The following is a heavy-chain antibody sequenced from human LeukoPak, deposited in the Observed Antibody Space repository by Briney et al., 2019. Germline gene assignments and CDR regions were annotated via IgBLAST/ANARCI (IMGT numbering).Heavy chain of an antibody. D-gene: IGHD6-19*01. Sequence: GESLKISCRGSGYSFTTYWIGWVRQMPGKGLEWMGIIYPGDSDTRYSPSFQGQVTMSADKSINTAYLQWSSLKASDTAMYYCARLPDSSGWYPYWGQGTLVTVSS. J-gene: IGHJ4*02. CDR1: GYSFTTYW. CDR3: ARLPDSSGWYPY. CDR2: IYPGDSDT. V-gene: IGHV5-51*01.